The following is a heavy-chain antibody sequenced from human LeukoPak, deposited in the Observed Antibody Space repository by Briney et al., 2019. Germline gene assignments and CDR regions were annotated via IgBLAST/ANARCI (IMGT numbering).Heavy chain of an antibody. CDR3: AKDPMVRGVTYDY. J-gene: IGHJ4*02. V-gene: IGHV3-30-3*01. CDR1: GFTFSSYA. CDR2: ISSDGNNK. Sequence: GGSLRHSCAASGFTFSSYAMNWVGQAPGKGLEWVALISSDGNNKHYADSVKGRFTLSRDNSKNTLYLQMNSLRAEDTAVYYCAKDPMVRGVTYDYWGQGTLVTVSS. D-gene: IGHD3-10*01.